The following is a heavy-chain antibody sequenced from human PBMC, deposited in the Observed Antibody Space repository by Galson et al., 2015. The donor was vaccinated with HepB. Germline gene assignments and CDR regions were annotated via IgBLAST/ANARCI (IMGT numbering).Heavy chain of an antibody. Sequence: SLRLSCAASGFTFSSYAMHWVRQAPGKGLEWVAVISYDGSNKYYADSVKGRFTISRDNSKNTLYLQMNSLRAEDTAVYYCASGKRGYSGYDVFDYWGQGTLVTVSS. CDR2: ISYDGSNK. D-gene: IGHD5-12*01. J-gene: IGHJ4*02. CDR3: ASGKRGYSGYDVFDY. V-gene: IGHV3-30*04. CDR1: GFTFSSYA.